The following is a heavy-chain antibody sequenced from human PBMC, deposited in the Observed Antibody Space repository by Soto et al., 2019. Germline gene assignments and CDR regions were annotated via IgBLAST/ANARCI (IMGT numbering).Heavy chain of an antibody. CDR2: ISWNSGSI. CDR3: AKDIRDIVLVPVAKGYSSSPGDHGPEMPYGMDV. J-gene: IGHJ6*02. CDR1: GFTFDDYA. V-gene: IGHV3-9*01. D-gene: IGHD2-2*01. Sequence: GGSLRLSCAASGFTFDDYAMHWVRQAPGKGLEWVSGISWNSGSIGYADSVKGRFTISRDNAKNSLYLQMNSLRAEDTALYYCAKDIRDIVLVPVAKGYSSSPGDHGPEMPYGMDVWVQGPTVTVPS.